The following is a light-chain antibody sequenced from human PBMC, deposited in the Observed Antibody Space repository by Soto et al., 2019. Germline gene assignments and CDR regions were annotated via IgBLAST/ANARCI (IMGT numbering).Light chain of an antibody. CDR1: QSLSSGY. CDR3: QQYGSSPT. CDR2: DAS. J-gene: IGKJ5*01. Sequence: EIVLTQSPGTLSLSPGERVTLSCRASQSLSSGYLAWYQQKFGQAPRLLIYDASGRATGIPERFSGSGSGTDFTLTINRLEPEDFAVYYCQQYGSSPTFGLGTRLEIK. V-gene: IGKV3-20*01.